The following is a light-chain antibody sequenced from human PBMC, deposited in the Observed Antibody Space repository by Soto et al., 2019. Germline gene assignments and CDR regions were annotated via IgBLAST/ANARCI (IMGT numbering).Light chain of an antibody. CDR2: GAS. CDR1: QSISSD. V-gene: IGKV3-15*01. CDR3: QQYHTWPIT. J-gene: IGKJ4*01. Sequence: EIVLTQSPATLSLSPGETATLSCRASQSISSDLAWYQHKPGQAPRLLISGASTGATGIPARFSGSGSGTEFTLTISSLQSEDCAIYYCQQYHTWPITFGGGTKVDIK.